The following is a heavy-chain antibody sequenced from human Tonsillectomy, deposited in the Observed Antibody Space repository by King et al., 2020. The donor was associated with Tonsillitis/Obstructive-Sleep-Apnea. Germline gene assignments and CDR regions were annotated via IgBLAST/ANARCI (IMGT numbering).Heavy chain of an antibody. CDR1: GFTFSDYY. J-gene: IGHJ5*02. CDR2: ISSSSSYT. V-gene: IGHV3-11*05. Sequence: QLVQSGGGLVKPGGSLRLSCAASGFTFSDYYMSWIRQAPGKGLEWVSYISSSSSYTNYADSGKGRFTISRDNAKNSLYLQMNSLRTEDTAVYYCARVSTGDYGGNSDWFDPWGQGTLVTVSS. D-gene: IGHD4-23*01. CDR3: ARVSTGDYGGNSDWFDP.